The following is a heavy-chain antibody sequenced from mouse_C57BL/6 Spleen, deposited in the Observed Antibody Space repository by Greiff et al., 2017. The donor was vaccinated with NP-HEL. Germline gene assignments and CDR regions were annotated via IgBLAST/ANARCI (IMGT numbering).Heavy chain of an antibody. CDR2: IDPSDSYT. D-gene: IGHD3-2*02. V-gene: IGHV1-50*01. CDR3: ARRQLRNYFDY. CDR1: GYTFTSYW. J-gene: IGHJ2*01. Sequence: QVQLQQPGAELVKPGASVQLSCKASGYTFTSYWMQWVKQRPGPGLAWIGEIDPSDSYTNYHQKFKGKATLTVDTSSSTAYMQLSSLTSEDSAVYYCARRQLRNYFDYWGQGTTLTVSS.